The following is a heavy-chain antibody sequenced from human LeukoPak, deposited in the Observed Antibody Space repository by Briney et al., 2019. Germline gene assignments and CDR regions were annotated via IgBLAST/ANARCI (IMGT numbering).Heavy chain of an antibody. J-gene: IGHJ5*02. Sequence: SETLSLTCAVSGGSISSGGYSWSRIRQPPGKGLEWIGYIYHSGSTYYNPSLKSRATISVDRSKNQFSLKLSSVTAADTAVYYCARGVPYTPWGQGTLVTVSS. CDR3: ARGVPYTP. V-gene: IGHV4-30-2*01. CDR1: GGSISSGGYS. CDR2: IYHSGST.